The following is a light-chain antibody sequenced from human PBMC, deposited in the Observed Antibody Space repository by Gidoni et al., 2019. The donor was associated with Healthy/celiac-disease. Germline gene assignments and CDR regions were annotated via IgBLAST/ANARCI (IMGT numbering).Light chain of an antibody. Sequence: QSVLTQPPSVSGAPGQRVTISGTGSSSNIGAGYDVHWYQQLPGTAPKLLIYGNSNRPSGVPERFSGSKSGTSASLAITGLQAEDEADYYGQSYDSSLSGSEVFGTGTKVTVL. CDR2: GNS. CDR1: SSNIGAGYD. V-gene: IGLV1-40*01. CDR3: QSYDSSLSGSEV. J-gene: IGLJ1*01.